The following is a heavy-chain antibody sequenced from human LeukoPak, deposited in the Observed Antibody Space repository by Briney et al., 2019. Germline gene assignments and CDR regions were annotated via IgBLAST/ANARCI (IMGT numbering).Heavy chain of an antibody. V-gene: IGHV5-51*01. CDR2: IYPGDSDT. CDR3: ASPGGYGSGSSYFDY. Sequence: GESLRISCKGSGYSFTSYWIGWVRQMPGKGLEWMGIIYPGDSDTRYSPSFQGQVTISADKSISTAYLQWSSLKASDTAMYYCASPGGYGSGSSYFDYWGQGTLVTVSS. D-gene: IGHD3-10*01. J-gene: IGHJ4*02. CDR1: GYSFTSYW.